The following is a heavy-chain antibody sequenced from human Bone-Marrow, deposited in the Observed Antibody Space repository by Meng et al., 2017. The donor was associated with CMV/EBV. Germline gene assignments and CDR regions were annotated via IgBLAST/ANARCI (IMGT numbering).Heavy chain of an antibody. Sequence: ASVKVSCKASGYTFTSYGISWVRQAPGQGLEWMGWISAYNCNTNYAQKLQGRVTMTTDTSTSTAYMELRSLRSDDTAVYYCARDVPDLYSGSYCADYWGQGTLVTVSS. V-gene: IGHV1-18*01. CDR3: ARDVPDLYSGSYCADY. CDR1: GYTFTSYG. D-gene: IGHD1-26*01. CDR2: ISAYNCNT. J-gene: IGHJ4*02.